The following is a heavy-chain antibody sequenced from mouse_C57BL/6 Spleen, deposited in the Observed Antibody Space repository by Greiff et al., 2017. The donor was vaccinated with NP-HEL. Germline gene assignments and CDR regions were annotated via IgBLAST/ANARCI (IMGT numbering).Heavy chain of an antibody. V-gene: IGHV3-6*01. CDR1: GYSITSGYY. Sequence: EVQLQESGPGLVKPSQSLSLTCSVTGYSITSGYYWNWIRQFPGNKLEWMGYISYDGSNNYNPSLKNRISITRDTSKNQFFLKLNSVTTEDTATYYCARDLNYDYDPYAMDYWGQGPSVTVSS. CDR2: ISYDGSN. CDR3: ARDLNYDYDPYAMDY. J-gene: IGHJ4*01. D-gene: IGHD2-4*01.